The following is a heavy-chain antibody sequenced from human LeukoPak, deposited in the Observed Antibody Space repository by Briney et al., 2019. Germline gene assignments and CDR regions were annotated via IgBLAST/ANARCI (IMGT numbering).Heavy chain of an antibody. D-gene: IGHD3-16*01. Sequence: SGTLSLTCAVSGGSISSSNWWSWVRQPAGKGLEWIGNIYYSGSTYYNPSLKSRVTISADTSKNQASLKLSSVTAADTAVYYCARVGPGVWFDYWGQGTLVTVSS. J-gene: IGHJ4*02. CDR2: IYYSGST. CDR3: ARVGPGVWFDY. CDR1: GGSISSSNW. V-gene: IGHV4-4*02.